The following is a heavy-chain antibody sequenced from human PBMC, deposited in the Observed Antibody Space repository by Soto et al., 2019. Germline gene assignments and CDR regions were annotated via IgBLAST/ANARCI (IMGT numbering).Heavy chain of an antibody. Sequence: QLQLQESGPGLVKPSEPLSLTCTVSGGSISSSSYYWGWIRQPPGKGLEWIGSIYYSGSTYYNPSLRSRVTISVDTSKNQFSLKLSSVTAADTAVYYCAIFGYVDTAMVYYFDYWGQGTLVTVSS. J-gene: IGHJ4*02. CDR1: GGSISSSSYY. D-gene: IGHD5-18*01. CDR2: IYYSGST. V-gene: IGHV4-39*01. CDR3: AIFGYVDTAMVYYFDY.